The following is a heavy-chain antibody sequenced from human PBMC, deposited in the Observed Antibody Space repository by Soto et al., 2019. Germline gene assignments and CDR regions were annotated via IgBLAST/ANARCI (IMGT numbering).Heavy chain of an antibody. CDR1: GYTFTSYA. CDR3: ARGPGGPDGPGDY. D-gene: IGHD2-15*01. CDR2: INAGNGNT. Sequence: QVQLVQSGAEVKKPGASVKVSCKASGYTFTSYAMHWVRQAPGQRLEWMGWINAGNGNTKYSQKFQGRVTITRDTSSSTAYMELSSLRSEDTAVYYCARGPGGPDGPGDYWGQGTLVTVSS. V-gene: IGHV1-3*01. J-gene: IGHJ4*02.